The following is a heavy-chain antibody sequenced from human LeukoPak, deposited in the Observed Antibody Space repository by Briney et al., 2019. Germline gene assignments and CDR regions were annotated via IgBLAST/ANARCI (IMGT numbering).Heavy chain of an antibody. D-gene: IGHD3-16*01. CDR2: IYHSGST. Sequence: SETLSLTCAVSGGSISSDDYSWSWIRQPPGKALEWIGYIYHSGSTYYNPSLKSRVTISVDTSKNQFSLKLSSMTAADTAMYYCARGRGLRPMDVWGQGTTVTASS. CDR1: GGSISSDDYS. V-gene: IGHV4-30-2*01. J-gene: IGHJ6*02. CDR3: ARGRGLRPMDV.